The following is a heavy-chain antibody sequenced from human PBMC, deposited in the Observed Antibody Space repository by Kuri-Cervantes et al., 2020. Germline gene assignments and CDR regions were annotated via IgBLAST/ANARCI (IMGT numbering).Heavy chain of an antibody. CDR3: ARDADYYGSGSYNY. J-gene: IGHJ4*02. V-gene: IGHV1-8*01. CDR1: GYTFTSYD. D-gene: IGHD3-10*01. Sequence: ASVKVSCKASGYTFTSYDINWVRQATGQGLEWMGWMNPNSGNTGYAQKFQGRVTVTRNTSISTAHMELSRLRSDDTAVYYCARDADYYGSGSYNYWGQGTLVTVSS. CDR2: MNPNSGNT.